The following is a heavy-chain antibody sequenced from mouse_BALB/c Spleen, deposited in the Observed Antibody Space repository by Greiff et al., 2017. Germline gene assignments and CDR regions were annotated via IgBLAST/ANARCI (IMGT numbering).Heavy chain of an antibody. J-gene: IGHJ4*01. CDR1: GYTFSSYW. D-gene: IGHD6-1*01. Sequence: VQRVESGAELMKPGASVKISCKATGYTFSSYWIEWVKQRPGHGLEWIGEILPGSGSTNYNEKFKGKATFTADTSSNTAYMQLSSLTSEDSAVYYCAILSYAMDYWGQGTSVTVSS. CDR3: AILSYAMDY. V-gene: IGHV1-9*01. CDR2: ILPGSGST.